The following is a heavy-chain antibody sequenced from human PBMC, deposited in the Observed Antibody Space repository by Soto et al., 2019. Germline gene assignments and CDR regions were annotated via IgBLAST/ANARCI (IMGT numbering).Heavy chain of an antibody. Sequence: EVQLVESGGGLVQPGGSLKLSCAASGFTFSGSAMHRVRQASGKGLEWVGRIRSKANSYATAYAASVKGRFTISRDDSKNTAYLQMNSLKTEDTAVYYCTRQRYTNYYYYGMDVWGQGTTVTVSS. CDR1: GFTFSGSA. CDR3: TRQRYTNYYYYGMDV. J-gene: IGHJ6*02. V-gene: IGHV3-73*02. CDR2: IRSKANSYAT. D-gene: IGHD5-18*01.